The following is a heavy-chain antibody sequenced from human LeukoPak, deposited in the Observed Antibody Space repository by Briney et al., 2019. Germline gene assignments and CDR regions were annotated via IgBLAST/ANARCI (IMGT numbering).Heavy chain of an antibody. J-gene: IGHJ3*02. CDR2: IYPGDSYT. Sequence: GESLKISRQGPGYSFTSYWIAWVGQLPGKGLEWMGIIYPGDSYTTHRPSFQGQVTISADKSISTAYLQWRRLKASDTAMYCCARRSGSDALDIWGQGTMVTVSS. CDR1: GYSFTSYW. V-gene: IGHV5-51*01. CDR3: ARRSGSDALDI. D-gene: IGHD3-10*01.